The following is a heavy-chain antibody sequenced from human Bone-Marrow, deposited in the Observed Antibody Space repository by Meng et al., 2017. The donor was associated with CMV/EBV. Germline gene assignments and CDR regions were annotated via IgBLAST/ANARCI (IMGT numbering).Heavy chain of an antibody. D-gene: IGHD2-2*01. Sequence: ASVKVSCKASGGTFSSYAISWVRQAPGQGLEWMGWINPNSGGTNYAQKFQGRVTMTRDTSISTAYMELSRLRSDDTAVYYCARGLVVVPAAHSIWGQGTLVTVSS. J-gene: IGHJ4*02. CDR1: GGTFSSYA. CDR2: INPNSGGT. V-gene: IGHV1-2*02. CDR3: ARGLVVVPAAHSI.